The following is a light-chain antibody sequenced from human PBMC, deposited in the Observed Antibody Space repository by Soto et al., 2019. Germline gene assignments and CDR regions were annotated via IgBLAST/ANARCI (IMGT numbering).Light chain of an antibody. CDR3: QQYGSSAIS. J-gene: IGKJ5*01. CDR2: GAS. Sequence: EIVLTQSPGTLSLSPGERATLSCRASQSVSSSYLAWYQQKPGQAPRLLIYGASSRATGIPDRFSGSGSGTDFTLTISRLDPEDFAIYYWQQYGSSAISVGQATRQEFK. CDR1: QSVSSSY. V-gene: IGKV3-20*01.